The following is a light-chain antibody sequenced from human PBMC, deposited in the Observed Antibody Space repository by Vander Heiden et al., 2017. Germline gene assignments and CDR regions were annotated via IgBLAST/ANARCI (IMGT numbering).Light chain of an antibody. CDR2: DVS. J-gene: IGLJ2*01. CDR1: SSDVGGYNY. Sequence: QSALTQPASVSGSPGPSITISCTGTSSDVGGYNYVSWYQQHPGKDPKLRSYDVSNRPSGVSNRFSGSKSGNTASLTISGLQAEDEADYYGSSYTSSSTGQGVCGGGTQLTL. V-gene: IGLV2-14*01. CDR3: SSYTSSSTGQGV.